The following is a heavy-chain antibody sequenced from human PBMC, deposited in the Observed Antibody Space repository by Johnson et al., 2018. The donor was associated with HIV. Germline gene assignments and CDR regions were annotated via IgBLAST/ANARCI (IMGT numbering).Heavy chain of an antibody. CDR3: ARTLTGAFDI. Sequence: QVQLVESGGGVVQPGGSLRLSCAASGFTFSSYGMHWVRQAPGKGLEWVAVISYDGSNKYYADSVKGRFTISRDNSKNTLYLQMNSLRAEDTAVYYCARTLTGAFDIWGQGTIVTVSS. CDR2: ISYDGSNK. J-gene: IGHJ3*02. V-gene: IGHV3-30*03. CDR1: GFTFSSYG.